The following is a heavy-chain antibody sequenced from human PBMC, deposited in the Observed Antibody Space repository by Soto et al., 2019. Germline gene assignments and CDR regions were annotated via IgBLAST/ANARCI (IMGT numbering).Heavy chain of an antibody. Sequence: QVQLVQSGAEVKKPGSSVKVSCKASGGTFSSYAISWVRQAPGQGLEWMGGIIPIFGKATYAQKFQGRVTITADESTSTVYMELSSLRSEDTAVYYCARGAVVVVPAAIPWTDNYYYYGMDVWGQGTTVTVSS. J-gene: IGHJ6*02. V-gene: IGHV1-69*01. D-gene: IGHD2-2*02. CDR2: IIPIFGKA. CDR3: ARGAVVVVPAAIPWTDNYYYYGMDV. CDR1: GGTFSSYA.